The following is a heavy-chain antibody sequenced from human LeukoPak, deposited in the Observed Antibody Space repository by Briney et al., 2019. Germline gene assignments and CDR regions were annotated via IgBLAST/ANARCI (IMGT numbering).Heavy chain of an antibody. D-gene: IGHD2-15*01. Sequence: SETLSLTCTVSGGSISSYYWSWIRQPPGKGLEWIGYIYYSGSTNYNTSLKSRVTISVDTSKNQFSLKLSSVTAADTAVYYCARARGCSGGSCSNWFDPWGQGTLVTVSS. V-gene: IGHV4-59*01. CDR3: ARARGCSGGSCSNWFDP. CDR1: GGSISSYY. CDR2: IYYSGST. J-gene: IGHJ5*02.